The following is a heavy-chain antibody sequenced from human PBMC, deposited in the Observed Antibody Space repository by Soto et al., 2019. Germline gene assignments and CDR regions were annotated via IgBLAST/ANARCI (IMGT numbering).Heavy chain of an antibody. V-gene: IGHV3-53*01. CDR2: LYTGGSA. Sequence: GGSLRLSCAASGFSVTDHYMTWVRQAPGKGLEWVSVLYTGGSAYYGDSVKGRFTISRDSSTNTLYLQMNSLKVGDTAFYFCARSFNDWTTYFDYWSEGTLVTVSS. D-gene: IGHD3-9*01. J-gene: IGHJ4*02. CDR3: ARSFNDWTTYFDY. CDR1: GFSVTDHY.